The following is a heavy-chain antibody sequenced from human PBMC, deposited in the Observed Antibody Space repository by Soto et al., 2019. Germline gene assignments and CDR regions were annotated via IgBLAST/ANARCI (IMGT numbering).Heavy chain of an antibody. CDR2: ISYDGSNK. CDR3: ARDVGSGPDY. CDR1: GFTFSSYA. Sequence: GGSLGLSCAASGFTFSSYAMHWVRQASGKGLEWVAVISYDGSNKYYADSVKGRFTISRDNSKNTLYLQMNSLRAEDTAVYYCARDVGSGPDYWGQGTLVTVSS. J-gene: IGHJ4*02. D-gene: IGHD6-19*01. V-gene: IGHV3-30-3*01.